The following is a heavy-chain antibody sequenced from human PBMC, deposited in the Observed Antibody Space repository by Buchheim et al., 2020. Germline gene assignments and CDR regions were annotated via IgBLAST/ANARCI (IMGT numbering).Heavy chain of an antibody. CDR2: INHSGST. CDR3: ARLGLRVFRGWYFDL. Sequence: QVQLQQRGAGLLKPSETLSLTCAVYGGSFSGYYWSWIRQPPGKGLEWIGEINHSGSTNYNPSLKSRVTISVDTSKNQFSLKLSSVTAADTAVYYCARLGLRVFRGWYFDLWGRGTL. V-gene: IGHV4-34*01. CDR1: GGSFSGYY. D-gene: IGHD4-17*01. J-gene: IGHJ2*01.